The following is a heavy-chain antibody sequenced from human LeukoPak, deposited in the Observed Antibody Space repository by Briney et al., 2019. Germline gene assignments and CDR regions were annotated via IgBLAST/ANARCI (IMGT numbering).Heavy chain of an antibody. CDR1: GFTFSSYV. CDR2: ISGSGGST. J-gene: IGHJ4*02. CDR3: AKASVVVAASD. V-gene: IGHV3-23*01. D-gene: IGHD2-15*01. Sequence: GGSLRLSCAASGFTFSSYVMSWVRQASGKGLEWVSAISGSGGSTYYVDSVKGRFTISRDNSKNTLYLQMNSLRAEDTAVYYCAKASVVVAASDWGQGALVTVSS.